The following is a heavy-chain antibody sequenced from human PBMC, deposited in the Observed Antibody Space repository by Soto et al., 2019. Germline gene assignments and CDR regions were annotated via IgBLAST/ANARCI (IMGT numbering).Heavy chain of an antibody. CDR2: IRSKAYGGTT. Sequence: GGSLRLSCTASGFTFGDYAMSWFRQAPGKGLEWVGFIRSKAYGGTTEYAASVKGRFTISRDDSKSIAYLQMNSLKTEDTAVYYCTRANPLPFKYPGQAAAGTPSTHFDYWGQGTLVTVSS. V-gene: IGHV3-49*03. J-gene: IGHJ4*02. CDR3: TRANPLPFKYPGQAAAGTPSTHFDY. D-gene: IGHD6-13*01. CDR1: GFTFGDYA.